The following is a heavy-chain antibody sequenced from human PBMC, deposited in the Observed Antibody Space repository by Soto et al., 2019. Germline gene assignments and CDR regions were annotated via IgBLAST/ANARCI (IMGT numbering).Heavy chain of an antibody. V-gene: IGHV3-23*01. CDR3: VKHQVSLVRGISPFDY. J-gene: IGHJ4*02. D-gene: IGHD3-10*01. CDR1: GFTFNSND. Sequence: EVQLLESGGGLVQPGGALRLSCAVSGFTFNSNDMTWVRQAPGKGLEWVSTISSSGAFTYHADSVRGRLTISRDNSKNTVYLPMTSLRAEDTAVYYCVKHQVSLVRGISPFDYWGQGALVSVSS. CDR2: ISSSGAFT.